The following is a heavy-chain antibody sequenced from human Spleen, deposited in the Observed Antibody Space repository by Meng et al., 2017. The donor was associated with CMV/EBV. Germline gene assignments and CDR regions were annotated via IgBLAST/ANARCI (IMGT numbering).Heavy chain of an antibody. V-gene: IGHV3-73*01. J-gene: IGHJ4*02. CDR3: ARHATGYSSGSFDY. D-gene: IGHD6-19*01. CDR1: FNLSGSD. Sequence: FNLSGSDMHWVRQASGKGLEWVGRIRSKADSYATAYAASVKGRFTISRDDSKNMAYLEMNTLKTEDTAVYYCARHATGYSSGSFDYWGQGTLVTVSS. CDR2: IRSKADSYAT.